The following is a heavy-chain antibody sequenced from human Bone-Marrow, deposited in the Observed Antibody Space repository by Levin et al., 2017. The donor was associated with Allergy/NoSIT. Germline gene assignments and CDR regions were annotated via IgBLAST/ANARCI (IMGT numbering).Heavy chain of an antibody. J-gene: IGHJ5*02. Sequence: VASVKVSCKASGYTFIDYYIHWVRQAPGQGLEWMGWINPNSGVTEYAQKFQDRVTLSRDTSISTVYLYMSSLRSDDTAMYYCASLSGWYNHWGQGSLVTVSS. CDR1: GYTFIDYY. V-gene: IGHV1-2*02. CDR2: INPNSGVT. D-gene: IGHD6-25*01. CDR3: ASLSGWYNH.